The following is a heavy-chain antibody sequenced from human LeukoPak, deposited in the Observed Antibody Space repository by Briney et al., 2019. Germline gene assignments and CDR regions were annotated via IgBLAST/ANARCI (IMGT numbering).Heavy chain of an antibody. CDR3: ARLNWNYVTFGY. J-gene: IGHJ4*02. V-gene: IGHV4-39*01. D-gene: IGHD1-7*01. CDR2: IYYSGST. Sequence: SETLSLTCTVSGGSISGSISGSSYYWGWIRQPPGKGLEWIGSIYYSGSTYYNPSLESRATISVDTSKKQFSLKLSSVTAADTAVYYCARLNWNYVTFGYWGQGTLVTVPS. CDR1: GGSISGSISGSSYY.